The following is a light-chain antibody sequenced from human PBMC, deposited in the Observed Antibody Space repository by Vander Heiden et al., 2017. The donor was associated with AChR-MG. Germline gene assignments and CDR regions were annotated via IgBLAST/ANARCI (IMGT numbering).Light chain of an antibody. CDR1: ESVNSY. J-gene: IGKJ4*01. Sequence: EIVLTQSLATLSLPPGERATLSCRASESVNSYLAWYQQKPGQAPRLLIYDTTNRATGIPARFSGSGSGTDLTLTISSLEPEDFAVYYCQQRVHWPLTFGGGTKVEIK. CDR2: DTT. V-gene: IGKV3-11*01. CDR3: QQRVHWPLT.